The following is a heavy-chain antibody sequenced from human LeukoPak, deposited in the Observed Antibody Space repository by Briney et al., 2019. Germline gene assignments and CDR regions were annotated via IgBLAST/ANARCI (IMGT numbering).Heavy chain of an antibody. D-gene: IGHD4-23*01. J-gene: IGHJ4*02. CDR2: IKQDGSEK. CDR3: ARGSPILYGGNTNYFDY. Sequence: GGSLRLSCAASGFTFSSYWMSWVRQAPGKGLEWVAYIKQDGSEKYYVDSVKGRFIISRDNAKSSLYLQMNSLRVEDTAVYYCARGSPILYGGNTNYFDYWGQGTLVPVSS. CDR1: GFTFSSYW. V-gene: IGHV3-7*04.